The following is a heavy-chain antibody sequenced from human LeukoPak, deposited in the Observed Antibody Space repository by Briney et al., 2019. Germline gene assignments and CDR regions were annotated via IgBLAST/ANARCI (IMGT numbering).Heavy chain of an antibody. D-gene: IGHD2-2*03. CDR1: GFTFSSYG. V-gene: IGHV3-30*03. CDR3: ARASWISTADAVC. J-gene: IGHJ4*02. Sequence: PGGSLRLSCAGSGFTFSSYGMHWVRQAPGKGLEWVAVISYDGSKKYYADSVKGRFTLSRDISRNTVYLQLNNLRVEDTAKYYCARASWISTADAVCWGQGTQVTVSS. CDR2: ISYDGSKK.